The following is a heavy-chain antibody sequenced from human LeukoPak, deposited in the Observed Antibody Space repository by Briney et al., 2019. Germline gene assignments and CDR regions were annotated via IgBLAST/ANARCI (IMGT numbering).Heavy chain of an antibody. V-gene: IGHV4-38-2*02. CDR2: IYHSGST. Sequence: SETLSLTCTVSGYSISSGYYWGWIRPPPGKGLEWIGSIYHSGSTFYNPSLKSRVTMSVDTSKNQFSLKLRSVTAADTAVYYCARVTGYMIEDYFDYWGQGTLVTVSS. CDR1: GYSISSGYY. J-gene: IGHJ4*02. D-gene: IGHD3-22*01. CDR3: ARVTGYMIEDYFDY.